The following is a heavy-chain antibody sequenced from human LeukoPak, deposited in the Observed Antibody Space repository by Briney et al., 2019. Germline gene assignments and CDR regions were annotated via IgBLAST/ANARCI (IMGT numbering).Heavy chain of an antibody. CDR1: GFTFSHHA. Sequence: GGSLRLSCSGSGFTFSHHAMHWVRQAPGKGLEYTSAINSNGGSTYYADSVKGRFTISRDNAKTSLYLQMDSLRDEDTAVYYCARDLWGTSGYRFDYWGQGTLVTVSS. CDR3: ARDLWGTSGYRFDY. V-gene: IGHV3-64*04. J-gene: IGHJ4*02. CDR2: INSNGGST. D-gene: IGHD3-22*01.